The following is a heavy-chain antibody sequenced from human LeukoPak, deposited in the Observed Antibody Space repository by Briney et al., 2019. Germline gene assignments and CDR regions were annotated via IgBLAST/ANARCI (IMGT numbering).Heavy chain of an antibody. CDR2: IKEDGSEK. CDR3: AKSKWELLPLDY. D-gene: IGHD1-26*01. Sequence: GGSLRLSCAASGFTFTNHWMSWVRQAPGKGLEWVANIKEDGSEKYYVDSVKGRFTVSRDNVKNSLFLQMNSLRVDDTAVYYCAKSKWELLPLDYWGQGTLVTVSS. J-gene: IGHJ4*02. V-gene: IGHV3-7*03. CDR1: GFTFTNHW.